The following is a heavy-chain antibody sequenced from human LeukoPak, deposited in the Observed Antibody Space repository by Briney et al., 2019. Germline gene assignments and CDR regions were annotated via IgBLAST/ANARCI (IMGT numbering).Heavy chain of an antibody. CDR1: GFTFSRYS. CDR2: ISSSGSSI. V-gene: IGHV3-21*01. CDR3: ARDRDIVVAAPGY. D-gene: IGHD2-15*01. J-gene: IGHJ4*02. Sequence: PGGSLRLSCAASGFTFSRYSMNWVRQAPGKGLEWVSPISSSGSSIYYADSVKGRFTISRDNAKNSLYLQMNSLRAEDTAVYYCARDRDIVVAAPGYWGQGTLVTVSS.